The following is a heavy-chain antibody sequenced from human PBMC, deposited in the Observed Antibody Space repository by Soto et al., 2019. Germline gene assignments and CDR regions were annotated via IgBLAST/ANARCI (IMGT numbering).Heavy chain of an antibody. CDR1: GGFISSYY. J-gene: IGHJ6*02. V-gene: IGHV4-59*01. D-gene: IGHD3-10*01. Sequence: SETLSLTCTVSGGFISSYYWSWIRQPPGKGLEWIGYIYYSGSTHYNPSLKSRVTISVDTSKNQFSLKLSSVTAADTALYYCARTYYGSGKGFDPWGQGTTVTVSS. CDR3: ARTYYGSGKGFDP. CDR2: IYYSGST.